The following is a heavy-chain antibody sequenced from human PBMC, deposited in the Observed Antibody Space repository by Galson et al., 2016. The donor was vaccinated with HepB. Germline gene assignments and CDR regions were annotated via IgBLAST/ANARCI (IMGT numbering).Heavy chain of an antibody. CDR3: SSGYSYGFVF. V-gene: IGHV3-74*03. D-gene: IGHD5-18*01. CDR1: GFTFSTFP. Sequence: SLRLSCAASGFTFSTFPMHWVRQAPGEGLVWVSRIYFDGTETKYADYVKGRITIYRDNTKNTLYLQMNSLRAEDTAVYYCSSGYSYGFVFWGQGTLVIVSS. J-gene: IGHJ4*02. CDR2: IYFDGTET.